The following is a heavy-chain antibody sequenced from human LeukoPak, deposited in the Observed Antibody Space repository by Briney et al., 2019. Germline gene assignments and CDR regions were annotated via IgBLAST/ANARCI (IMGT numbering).Heavy chain of an antibody. CDR3: ARAGGRDGYNSPFDY. D-gene: IGHD5-24*01. Sequence: SVKVSCKASGGTFSSYAISWVRQAPGQGLEWMGRIIPIFGTANYAQKFQGRVTITTDESTSTAYMELSSLRSEATAVYYCARAGGRDGYNSPFDYWGQGTLVTVSS. CDR2: IIPIFGTA. CDR1: GGTFSSYA. V-gene: IGHV1-69*05. J-gene: IGHJ4*02.